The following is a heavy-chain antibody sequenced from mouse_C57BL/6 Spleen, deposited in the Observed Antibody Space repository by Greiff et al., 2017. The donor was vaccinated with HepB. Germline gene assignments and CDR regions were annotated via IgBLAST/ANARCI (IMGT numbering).Heavy chain of an antibody. CDR2: IYTGDGDT. J-gene: IGHJ2*01. D-gene: IGHD5-1-1*01. CDR1: GYAFSSSW. Sequence: VQLQQSGPELVKPGASVKISCKASGYAFSSSWMNWVKQRPGKGLEWIGRIYTGDGDTNYNGKFKGKATLTADKSSSTAYLQHSSLTSEDSAVYFFARSAGYPVYFDYRGQGTTLTVSS. CDR3: ARSAGYPVYFDY. V-gene: IGHV1-82*01.